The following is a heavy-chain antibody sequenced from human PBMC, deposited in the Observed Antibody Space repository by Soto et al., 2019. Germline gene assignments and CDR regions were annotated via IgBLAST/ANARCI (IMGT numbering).Heavy chain of an antibody. CDR3: ASGGDYDSSGYFVSATTY. D-gene: IGHD3-22*01. J-gene: IGHJ4*02. V-gene: IGHV4-4*02. CDR1: GGSISSSNW. Sequence: PSETLSLTCAVSGGSISSSNWWSCVRQPPGKGLEWIGEIYHSGSTNYNPSLKSRVTISVDKSKNQFSLKLSSVTAADTAVYYCASGGDYDSSGYFVSATTYWGQGTLVTVSS. CDR2: IYHSGST.